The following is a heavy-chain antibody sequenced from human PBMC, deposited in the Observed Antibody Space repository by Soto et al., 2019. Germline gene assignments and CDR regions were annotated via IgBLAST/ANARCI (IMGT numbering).Heavy chain of an antibody. CDR3: ARRVAEGLLWLGESSDYGMDV. D-gene: IGHD3-10*01. Sequence: PXGTLCLTCTVSGGSLSSRSSFWGWIRQPPGKGLEQIGSIYYSGSTYCNPTRKSRVTRSVDTSKNQFSLKLSSVTAGDTAVYYCARRVAEGLLWLGESSDYGMDVWGQGTTGT. J-gene: IGHJ6*02. CDR1: GGSLSSRSSF. CDR2: IYYSGST. V-gene: IGHV4-39*01.